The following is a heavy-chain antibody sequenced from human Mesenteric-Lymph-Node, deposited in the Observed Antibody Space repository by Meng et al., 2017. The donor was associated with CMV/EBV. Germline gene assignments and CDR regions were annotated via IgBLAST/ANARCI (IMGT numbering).Heavy chain of an antibody. CDR3: ARDVLQWFGELSSLVPFDY. CDR2: INTNTGNP. D-gene: IGHD3-10*01. J-gene: IGHJ4*02. Sequence: TSDAVNWVRQDPGQGLEWMGWINTNTGNPTYAQGFTGRFVFSLDTSVSTAYLQISSLKAEDTAVYYCARDVLQWFGELSSLVPFDYWGQGTLVTVSS. V-gene: IGHV7-4-1*02. CDR1: TSDA.